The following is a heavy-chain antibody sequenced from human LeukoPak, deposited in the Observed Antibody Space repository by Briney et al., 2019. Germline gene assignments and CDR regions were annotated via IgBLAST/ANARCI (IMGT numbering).Heavy chain of an antibody. CDR1: GFTFSSYG. D-gene: IGHD3-9*01. CDR3: AKDSRLILTGNGAFDI. V-gene: IGHV3-23*01. J-gene: IGHJ3*02. CDR2: ISGSGGST. Sequence: PGGTLRLSCAASGFTFSSYGMSWVRQAPGKGLEWVSAISGSGGSTYYADSVKGRFTISRDNSKNTLYLQMNSLRAEDTAVYYCAKDSRLILTGNGAFDIWGQGTMVTVSS.